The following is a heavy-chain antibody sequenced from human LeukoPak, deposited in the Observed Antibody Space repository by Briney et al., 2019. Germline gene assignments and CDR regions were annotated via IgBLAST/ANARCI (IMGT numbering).Heavy chain of an antibody. CDR1: GGSISSGGYY. V-gene: IGHV4-31*03. CDR2: IYHTGNT. J-gene: IGHJ4*02. CDR3: ASPHGTGSGWPY. Sequence: SETLSLTCTVSGGSISSGGYYWSWIRQHPGKGLEWIGYIYHTGNTYYTPSLKSRVTMSVDTSKNQFSLNLSSVTAADTAVYFCASPHGTGSGWPYWGQGTLVTVSS. D-gene: IGHD6-19*01.